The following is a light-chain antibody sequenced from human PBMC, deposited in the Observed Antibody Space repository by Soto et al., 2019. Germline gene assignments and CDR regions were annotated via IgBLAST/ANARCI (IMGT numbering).Light chain of an antibody. CDR1: QGISSY. CDR3: QQLNGYPPFT. V-gene: IGKV1-9*01. Sequence: DIQLTQSPSFLSASVGDRVTITCRASQGISSYLAWYQQKPGKAPKLLIYAASTLQSGVPSRFSGSGSGTEFTLTISSLQPEDFATYYCQQLNGYPPFTFGPGTKVDIK. J-gene: IGKJ3*01. CDR2: AAS.